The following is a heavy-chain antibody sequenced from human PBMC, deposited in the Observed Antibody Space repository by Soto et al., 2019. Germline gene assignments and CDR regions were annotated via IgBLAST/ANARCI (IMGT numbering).Heavy chain of an antibody. CDR3: ATHALDL. D-gene: IGHD2-2*01. V-gene: IGHV3-23*01. Sequence: EVQLLESGGGLVQPGGSLRLSCEASGITFSRYDMSWVRQAPGKGLEWVSAINGSRSFYCDSAEGRFTVSMDNSKNTMYLRASRPRVYDTAIYYWATHALDLWGQGTLVTVSS. CDR1: GITFSRYD. J-gene: IGHJ5*02. CDR2: INGSRS.